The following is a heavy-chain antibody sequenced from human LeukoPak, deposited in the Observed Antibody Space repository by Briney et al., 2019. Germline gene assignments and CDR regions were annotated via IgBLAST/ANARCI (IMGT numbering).Heavy chain of an antibody. Sequence: ICGSGGSTYSPAPLKGRFTISRDNSKNTLYLQMNSLRAEDTAVYYCAKDQDIAAAAYFFDYWGQGTLVTVSS. V-gene: IGHV3-23*01. J-gene: IGHJ4*02. D-gene: IGHD6-13*01. CDR2: ICGSGGST. CDR3: AKDQDIAAAAYFFDY.